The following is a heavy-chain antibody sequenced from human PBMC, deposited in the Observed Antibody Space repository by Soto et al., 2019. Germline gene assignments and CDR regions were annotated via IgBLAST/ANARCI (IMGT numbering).Heavy chain of an antibody. CDR2: ITTDKGKT. CDR1: GYTFTSYG. Sequence: GASMKVSCKTSGYTFTSYGISWVRQAPGQGLEWMGWITTDKGKTTYPQKLQGRVTMTTDTSTSTAYMELRSLRSDDTAVYYCARVDTAMVTASYWGQGTLVTVSS. D-gene: IGHD5-18*01. CDR3: ARVDTAMVTASY. V-gene: IGHV1-18*01. J-gene: IGHJ4*02.